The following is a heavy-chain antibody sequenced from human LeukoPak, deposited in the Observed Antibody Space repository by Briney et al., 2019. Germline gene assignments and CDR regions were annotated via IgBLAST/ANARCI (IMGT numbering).Heavy chain of an antibody. CDR3: ARVDSNGSYFFDY. CDR2: IISPVGGT. CDR1: GFTFSSYA. J-gene: IGHJ4*02. V-gene: IGHV3-64*01. D-gene: IGHD5-18*01. Sequence: PGGSLRLSCEASGFTFSSYAMHWGRQAPGKGLEYVSTIISPVGGTYYANTLKGRVTISRDNSKNPLYLQMGSLRAEDMAVYYCARVDSNGSYFFDYWGQGTLVTVSA.